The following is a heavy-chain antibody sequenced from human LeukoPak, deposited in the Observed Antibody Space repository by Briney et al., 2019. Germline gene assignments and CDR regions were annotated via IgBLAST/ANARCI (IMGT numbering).Heavy chain of an antibody. J-gene: IGHJ4*02. CDR2: INHDGSEK. Sequence: GGSLRLSCAASGFSYSTHSLTWVRQAPGKGLQWVATINHDGSEKDYVDSVKGRFTISRDNAENSLYLQLNSLRAEDTAIYYCARGSGWLDYWGQGTLVTVSS. V-gene: IGHV3-7*03. CDR3: ARGSGWLDY. CDR1: GFSYSTHS. D-gene: IGHD6-19*01.